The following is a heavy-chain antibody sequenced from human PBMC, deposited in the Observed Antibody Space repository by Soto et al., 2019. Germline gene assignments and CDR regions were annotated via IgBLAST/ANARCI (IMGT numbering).Heavy chain of an antibody. D-gene: IGHD4-17*01. CDR2: ISYDGSNK. CDR3: ARDSGNDYGYYFAY. CDR1: GFTFSSYA. Sequence: PGGSLRLSCAASGFTFSSYAMHWVRQAPGKGLEWVAVISYDGSNKYYADSVKGRFTISRDNSKNTLYLQMNSLRAEDTAVYYCARDSGNDYGYYFAYWGQGTLVTVFS. V-gene: IGHV3-30-3*01. J-gene: IGHJ4*02.